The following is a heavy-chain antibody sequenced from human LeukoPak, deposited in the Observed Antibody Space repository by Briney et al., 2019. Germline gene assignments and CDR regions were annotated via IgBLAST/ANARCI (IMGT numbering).Heavy chain of an antibody. CDR2: INSDSTTL. CDR3: ARLRGLIDH. CDR1: GSIFSDHY. D-gene: IGHD3-10*01. V-gene: IGHV3-11*01. Sequence: GGSLRLSCAASGSIFSDHYMSWIRQAPGKGLEGVAYINSDSTTLYYADSEKGRFTVSRDNAKNSLYLHMNSLGVDDTAVYYCARLRGLIDHWGQGALVTVSS. J-gene: IGHJ4*02.